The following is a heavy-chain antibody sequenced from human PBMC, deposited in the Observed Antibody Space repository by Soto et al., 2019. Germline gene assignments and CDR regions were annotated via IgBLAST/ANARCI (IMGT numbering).Heavy chain of an antibody. D-gene: IGHD3-9*01. CDR1: GYTFTSYD. Sequence: ASVKVSCKASGYTFTSYDINWVRQATGQGLEWMGWMNPNSGNTGYAQKFQGRVTMTRNTSISTAYMELSSLRSEDTAVYYCAKGRRYLDWPDAYGGKGTLVPVSS. J-gene: IGHJ4*02. V-gene: IGHV1-8*01. CDR3: AKGRRYLDWPDAY. CDR2: MNPNSGNT.